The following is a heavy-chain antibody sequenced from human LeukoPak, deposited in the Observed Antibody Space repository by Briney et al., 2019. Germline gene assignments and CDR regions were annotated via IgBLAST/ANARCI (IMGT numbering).Heavy chain of an antibody. Sequence: SETLSLTCTVSGGSISSYYWSWIRQPPGKGLEWIGYIYYSGSTNHNPSLKSRVTISVDTSKNQFSLKLSSVTAADTAVYYCARDSGDGYYYYYYMDVWGKGTTVTVSS. CDR3: ARDSGDGYYYYYYMDV. D-gene: IGHD4-17*01. V-gene: IGHV4-59*01. J-gene: IGHJ6*03. CDR1: GGSISSYY. CDR2: IYYSGST.